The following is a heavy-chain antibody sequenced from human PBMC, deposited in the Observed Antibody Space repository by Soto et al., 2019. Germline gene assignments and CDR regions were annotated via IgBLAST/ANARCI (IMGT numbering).Heavy chain of an antibody. CDR3: ARDPLSGYRYAPTGWFDP. D-gene: IGHD5-18*01. V-gene: IGHV1-18*01. CDR1: GYTFTSYG. Sequence: QVQLVQSGAEVKKPGASVKVSCKASGYTFTSYGISWVRQAPGQGLEWMGWISAYNGNTNYAQKLQGRVTMTTDTFTSTAYMELRSLRSDDTAVYYCARDPLSGYRYAPTGWFDPWGQGTLVTVSS. J-gene: IGHJ5*02. CDR2: ISAYNGNT.